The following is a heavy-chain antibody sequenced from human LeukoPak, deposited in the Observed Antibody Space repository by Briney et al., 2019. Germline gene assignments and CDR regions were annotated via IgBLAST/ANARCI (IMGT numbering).Heavy chain of an antibody. D-gene: IGHD4-17*01. V-gene: IGHV4-39*01. CDR2: ISYSEST. Sequence: SETLSLTCTVSGNSISSSSYYYWDWIRQPPGKGLEWIGSISYSESTYYSPSLKSRVTISVDTSKNQFSLKLSSVTAADTAVYYCAVLAYGRYYFDYWGQGTLVTVSS. CDR3: AVLAYGRYYFDY. CDR1: GNSISSSSYYY. J-gene: IGHJ4*02.